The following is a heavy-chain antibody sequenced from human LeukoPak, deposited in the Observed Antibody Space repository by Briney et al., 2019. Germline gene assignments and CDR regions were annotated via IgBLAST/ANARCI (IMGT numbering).Heavy chain of an antibody. D-gene: IGHD3/OR15-3a*01. CDR3: AKDGRVDY. Sequence: GGSLRLSCAASGFTFSYFGIYWVRQAPGKGLEWVAFIRYDGRSQHYVDSVKGRFTISRDNSKNTLYLQMNSLRIDDTAVYYCAKDGRVDYWGQGTLVTVSS. V-gene: IGHV3-30*02. CDR2: IRYDGRSQ. CDR1: GFTFSYFG. J-gene: IGHJ4*02.